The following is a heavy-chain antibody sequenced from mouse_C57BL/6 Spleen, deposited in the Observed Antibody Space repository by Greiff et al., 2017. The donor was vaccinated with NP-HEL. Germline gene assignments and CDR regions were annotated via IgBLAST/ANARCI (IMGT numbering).Heavy chain of an antibody. CDR1: GFTFSSYT. CDR2: ISGGGGNT. J-gene: IGHJ2*01. V-gene: IGHV5-9*01. CDR3: ARRGYSNYGVDY. D-gene: IGHD2-5*01. Sequence: DVKLVESGGGLVKPGGSLKLSCAASGFTFSSYTMSWVRQTPEKRLEWVATISGGGGNTYYPDSVKGRFTISRDNAKNTLYLQMSSLRSEDTALYYCARRGYSNYGVDYWGQGTTLTVSS.